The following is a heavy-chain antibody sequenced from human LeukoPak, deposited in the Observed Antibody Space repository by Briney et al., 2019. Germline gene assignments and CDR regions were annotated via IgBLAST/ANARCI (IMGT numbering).Heavy chain of an antibody. Sequence: GASVKVSCKASGYTFTSYAMNWVRQAPGQGLEWMGWINPNSGGTNYAQKFQGRVTMTRDTSISTAYMELSRLRSDDTAVYYCARGPERAVAGSLSIDYWGQGTLVTVSS. J-gene: IGHJ4*02. CDR2: INPNSGGT. D-gene: IGHD6-19*01. CDR3: ARGPERAVAGSLSIDY. CDR1: GYTFTSYA. V-gene: IGHV1-2*02.